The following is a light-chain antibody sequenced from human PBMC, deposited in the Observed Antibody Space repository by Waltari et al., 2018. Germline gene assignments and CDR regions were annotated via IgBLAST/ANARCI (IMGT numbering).Light chain of an antibody. CDR3: QPRSNGPLT. V-gene: IGKV3-11*01. CDR2: DAS. CDR1: QRDSSD. Sequence: EIVLTQSPETLSLSPGESADPSYRASQRDSSDLAWYKQKPGQAPRILIYDASNRGTGTPARFSGSGSGTYVTLTISSREPDDCAVYYCQPRSNGPLTFGGGTKVEIK. J-gene: IGKJ4*02.